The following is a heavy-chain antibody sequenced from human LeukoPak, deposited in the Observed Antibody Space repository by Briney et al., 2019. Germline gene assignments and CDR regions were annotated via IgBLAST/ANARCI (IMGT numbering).Heavy chain of an antibody. CDR2: INQDGSET. J-gene: IGHJ4*02. V-gene: IGHV3-7*01. CDR1: GFTISSSW. CDR3: ARYGDPDFDY. Sequence: GGSLRLSCAASGFTISSSWMTWVRQAPGKGLEWVANINQDGSETYYVDSVKGRFSIPRDNAKNSLYLQMNSLSAEDTAVYYCARYGDPDFDYWGQGTLVTVSS. D-gene: IGHD3-10*01.